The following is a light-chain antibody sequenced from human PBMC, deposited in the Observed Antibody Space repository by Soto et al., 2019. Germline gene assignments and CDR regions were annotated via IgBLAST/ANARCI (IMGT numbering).Light chain of an antibody. V-gene: IGLV1-36*01. CDR2: YDD. CDR3: AAWDEIRKSHV. CDR1: SSNIGSNA. J-gene: IGLJ1*01. Sequence: QSVLTQPPSVSGAPRQRVTISCSGSSSNIGSNAVNWYQQFPGKAPKLLIYYDDLLASGVSARFSGSKSGTSASLAISGLQSEDEADYSCAAWDEIRKSHVFGTGTKLTVL.